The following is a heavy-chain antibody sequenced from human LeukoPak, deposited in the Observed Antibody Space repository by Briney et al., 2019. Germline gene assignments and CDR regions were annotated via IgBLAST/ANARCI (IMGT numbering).Heavy chain of an antibody. CDR1: GGSISSYY. V-gene: IGHV4-59*01. CDR3: ARGPLGFGAFPFDY. J-gene: IGHJ4*02. D-gene: IGHD3-10*01. Sequence: PSETLSLTCTVSGGSISSYYWSWIRQPPGKGLGWIGYIYYSGSTNYNPSLKSRVTISVDTSKNQFSLKLSSVTAADTAVYYCARGPLGFGAFPFDYWGQGTLVTVSS. CDR2: IYYSGST.